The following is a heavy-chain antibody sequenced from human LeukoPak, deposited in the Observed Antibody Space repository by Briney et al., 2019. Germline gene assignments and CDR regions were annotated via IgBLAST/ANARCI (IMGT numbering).Heavy chain of an antibody. CDR1: GGTFSSYA. CDR2: IIPILGIA. J-gene: IGHJ6*02. Sequence: SVKVSCKASGGTFSSYAISWVRQAPGQGLEWMGRIIPILGIANYAQKFQGRVAITADKSTSTAYMELSSLRSEDTAVYYCARARGASGALTMFYYYGMDVWGQGTTVTVSS. V-gene: IGHV1-69*04. D-gene: IGHD3-10*02. CDR3: ARARGASGALTMFYYYGMDV.